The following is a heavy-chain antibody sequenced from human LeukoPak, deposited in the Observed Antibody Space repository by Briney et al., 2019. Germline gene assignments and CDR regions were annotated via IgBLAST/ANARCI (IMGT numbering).Heavy chain of an antibody. Sequence: SETLSLTCTVSGGSISSYYWSWIRQPPGKVLEWIGYIYYSGSTNYNPSLKSRVTISVDTSKNQFSLKLSSVTAADTAVYYCARDLWFGELSDWGQGTLVTVSS. CDR2: IYYSGST. V-gene: IGHV4-59*01. CDR3: ARDLWFGELSD. J-gene: IGHJ4*02. CDR1: GGSISSYY. D-gene: IGHD3-10*01.